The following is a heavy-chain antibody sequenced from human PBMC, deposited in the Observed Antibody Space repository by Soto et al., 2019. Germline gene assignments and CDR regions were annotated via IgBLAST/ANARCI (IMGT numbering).Heavy chain of an antibody. D-gene: IGHD4-17*01. Sequence: SVKVSCKASGGTFSSYAISWVRQAPGQGLEWMGGIIPIFGTANYAQKFQGRVTITADESTSTAYMELSSLRSEDTAVYYCARITDYGDYVRYFDYWGQGTLVTVSS. J-gene: IGHJ4*02. V-gene: IGHV1-69*13. CDR1: GGTFSSYA. CDR2: IIPIFGTA. CDR3: ARITDYGDYVRYFDY.